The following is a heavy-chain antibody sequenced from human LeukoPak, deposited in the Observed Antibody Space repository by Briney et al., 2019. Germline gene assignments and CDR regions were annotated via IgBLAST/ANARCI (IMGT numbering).Heavy chain of an antibody. V-gene: IGHV3-7*01. J-gene: IGHJ4*02. CDR3: ARDGRAVAGDFDY. CDR2: IKQDGSEK. D-gene: IGHD6-19*01. CDR1: GFTFSSYW. Sequence: GGSLRLSCAASGFTFSSYWMSWVRRAPGKGLEWVANIKQDGSEKYYVDSVKGRFTISRDNAKNSLYLQMNSLRAEDTAVYYCARDGRAVAGDFDYWGQGTLVTVSS.